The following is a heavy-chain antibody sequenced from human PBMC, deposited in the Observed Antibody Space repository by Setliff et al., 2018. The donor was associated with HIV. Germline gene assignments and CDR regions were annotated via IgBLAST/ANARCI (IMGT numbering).Heavy chain of an antibody. J-gene: IGHJ1*01. CDR1: GGTPGTHA. CDR3: ARTYSSSHHFQH. D-gene: IGHD6-6*01. Sequence: ASVKVSCKASGGTPGTHAMNWVRQAPGQGLEWMGWISAYNGNTNYAQKLQGRVTMTTDTSTSTAYMELRSLRSDDTAVYCCARTYSSSHHFQHWGQGTLVTVSS. V-gene: IGHV1-18*01. CDR2: ISAYNGNT.